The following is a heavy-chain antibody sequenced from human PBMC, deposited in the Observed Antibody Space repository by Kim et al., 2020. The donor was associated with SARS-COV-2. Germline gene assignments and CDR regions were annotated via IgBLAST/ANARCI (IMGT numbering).Heavy chain of an antibody. Sequence: GGSLRLSCAASGFTFDDYAMHWVRQAPGKGLEWVSGISWNSGSIGYADSVKGRFTISRDNAKNSLYLQMNSLRAEDTALYYCAKADTADYYGMDVWGQGTTVTGSS. D-gene: IGHD5-18*01. J-gene: IGHJ6*02. CDR3: AKADTADYYGMDV. V-gene: IGHV3-9*01. CDR1: GFTFDDYA. CDR2: ISWNSGSI.